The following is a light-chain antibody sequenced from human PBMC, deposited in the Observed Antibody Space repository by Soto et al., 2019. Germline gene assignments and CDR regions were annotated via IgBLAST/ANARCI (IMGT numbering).Light chain of an antibody. V-gene: IGKV1-5*03. CDR3: QQYNYYSRT. CDR1: QSISSW. J-gene: IGKJ1*01. CDR2: KAA. Sequence: DIQMPPSPSTLSASVVYRLPITCMASQSISSWLAWYQQKPGKAPKLLIYKAASLESGVPSRFSGSGSGTEFTLTISSLQPDDFATYYCQQYNYYSRTFGKGTKVDIK.